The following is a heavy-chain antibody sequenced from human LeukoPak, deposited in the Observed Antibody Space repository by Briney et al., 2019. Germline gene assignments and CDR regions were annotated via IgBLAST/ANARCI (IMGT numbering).Heavy chain of an antibody. CDR1: GFTLSSYW. D-gene: IGHD4-23*01. Sequence: GGSLRLSCAASGFTLSSYWMSWVRQAPGKGLEWVARIKQDGSEKHYVDSVKGRFTISRDNAKNSVYLQMNTLRAEDTAVFYCAINIETPRRDLDYWGQGTLVTVSS. CDR2: IKQDGSEK. CDR3: AINIETPRRDLDY. V-gene: IGHV3-7*01. J-gene: IGHJ4*02.